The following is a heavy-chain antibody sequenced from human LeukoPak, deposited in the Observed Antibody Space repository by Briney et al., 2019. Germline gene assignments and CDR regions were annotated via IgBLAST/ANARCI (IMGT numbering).Heavy chain of an antibody. D-gene: IGHD3-22*01. CDR1: GFTFNSYA. Sequence: GGSLRLSCVPSGFTFNSYAMSWVRQAPGKGLEWVSAISGSGGSTYYADSVKGRFTISRDNSKNTLYLQMNSLRAEDTAVYYCAKDRDSSGYWGQGTLVTVSS. CDR2: ISGSGGST. J-gene: IGHJ4*02. V-gene: IGHV3-23*01. CDR3: AKDRDSSGY.